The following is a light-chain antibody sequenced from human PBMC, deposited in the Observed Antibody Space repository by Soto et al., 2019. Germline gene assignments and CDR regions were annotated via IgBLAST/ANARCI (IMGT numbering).Light chain of an antibody. CDR2: GAS. CDR3: QQYNNWPRT. Sequence: EIVMTQSPATLSVSPGERATLSCRASQSVSSNLAWYQQKPGQAPRLLIYGASTRATGIPARFSGSGSGTEFTLTISSLHAEDFAVYYCQQYNNWPRTFRQGTKV. CDR1: QSVSSN. V-gene: IGKV3-15*01. J-gene: IGKJ1*01.